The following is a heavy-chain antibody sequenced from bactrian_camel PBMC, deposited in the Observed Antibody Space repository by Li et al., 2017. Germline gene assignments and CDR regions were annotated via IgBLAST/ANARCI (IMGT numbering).Heavy chain of an antibody. J-gene: IGHJ4*01. CDR2: IFTGGIST. Sequence: DVQLVESGGGSVQAGGSRRLSCTAPGNTGSTYSMGWLRQVPGKEREGVAAIFTGGISTYYADSVTGRFTITQDKAKNTVYLQMSNLKVEDTGRYYCAADPGSGSCSWYFDPQELGVKGQGTQVTVS. CDR1: GNTGSTYS. D-gene: IGHD6*01. V-gene: IGHV3S31*01.